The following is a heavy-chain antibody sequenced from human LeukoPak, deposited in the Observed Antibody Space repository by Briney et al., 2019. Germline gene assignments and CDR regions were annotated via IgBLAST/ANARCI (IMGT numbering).Heavy chain of an antibody. CDR2: INPNSGGT. CDR3: ARDLRLIARGYHGLYFDY. J-gene: IGHJ4*02. V-gene: IGHV1-2*02. Sequence: ASVKVSCKASGYTFTGYYMHWVRQAPGQGLEWMGWINPNSGGTNYAQKFQGRVTMTRDTSISTAYMELGRLRSDDTAVYYCARDLRLIARGYHGLYFDYWGQGTLVTVSS. CDR1: GYTFTGYY. D-gene: IGHD5-18*01.